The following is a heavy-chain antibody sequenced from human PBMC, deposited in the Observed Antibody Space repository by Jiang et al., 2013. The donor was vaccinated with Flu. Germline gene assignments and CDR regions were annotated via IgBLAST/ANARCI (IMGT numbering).Heavy chain of an antibody. CDR2: IYYSGST. V-gene: IGHV4-59*01. CDR3: ARDRGYDSSGYYYFYKWFDP. Sequence: GLVKPSETLSLTCTVSGGSISSYYWSWIRQPPGKGLEWIGYIYYSGSTNYNPSLKSRVTISVDTSKNQFSLKLSSVTAADTAVYYCARDRGYDSSGYYYFYKWFDPWGQGTLVTVSS. CDR1: GGSISSYY. D-gene: IGHD3-22*01. J-gene: IGHJ5*02.